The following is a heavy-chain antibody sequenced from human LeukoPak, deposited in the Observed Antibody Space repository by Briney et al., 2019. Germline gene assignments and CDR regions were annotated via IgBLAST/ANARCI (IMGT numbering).Heavy chain of an antibody. CDR1: GFTFSGHW. D-gene: IGHD2-2*01. J-gene: IGHJ4*02. CDR3: ARARWYACDY. V-gene: IGHV3-74*01. Sequence: GGSLRLSCAVSGFTFSGHWMFWVRQAPGKGLEWVSSDGSSTGYTDSVKGRFTVSRDNAKNTLYLQMNSLRAEDTAVYYCARARWYACDYWGQGTLVTVSS. CDR2: DGSST.